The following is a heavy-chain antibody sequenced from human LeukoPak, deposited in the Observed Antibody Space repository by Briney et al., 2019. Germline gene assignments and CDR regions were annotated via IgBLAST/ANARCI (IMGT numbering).Heavy chain of an antibody. D-gene: IGHD1-14*01. CDR1: GGAFSSYA. J-gene: IGHJ6*02. CDR3: ASIAESTPGNHQEYYGMDV. Sequence: SVKVSCKASGGAFSSYAISWVRQAPGQGLEWMGRIIPIFGIANYAQKFQGRVTITADKSTSTAYMELSSLRSEDTAVYYCASIAESTPGNHQEYYGMDVWGQGTTVTVSS. CDR2: IIPIFGIA. V-gene: IGHV1-69*04.